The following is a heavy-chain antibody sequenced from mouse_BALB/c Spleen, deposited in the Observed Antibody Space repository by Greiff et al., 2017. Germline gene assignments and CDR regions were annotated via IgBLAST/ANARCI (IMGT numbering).Heavy chain of an antibody. V-gene: IGHV14-3*02. CDR1: GFNIKDTY. Sequence: EVKLMESGAELVKPGASVKLSCTASGFNIKDTYMHWVKQRPEQGLEWIGRIDPANGNTKYDPKFQGKATITADTSSNTAYLQLSSLTSEDTAVYYCARGDYGNPYAMDYWGQGTSVTVSS. CDR3: ARGDYGNPYAMDY. CDR2: IDPANGNT. D-gene: IGHD2-1*01. J-gene: IGHJ4*01.